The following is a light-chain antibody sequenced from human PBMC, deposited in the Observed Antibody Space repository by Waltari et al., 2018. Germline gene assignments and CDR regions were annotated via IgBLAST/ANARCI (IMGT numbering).Light chain of an antibody. CDR1: QSILYTSSNKNY. V-gene: IGKV4-1*01. Sequence: DIVMTQSPESLTVSLGERATIKCKSSQSILYTSSNKNYLAWYQQKPGQPPKLLIYWASTRESGVPDRFSGSGSGADFSLTISNLQAEDVAVYYCQQYYTPTWTFGQGTRVEIK. CDR3: QQYYTPTWT. J-gene: IGKJ1*01. CDR2: WAS.